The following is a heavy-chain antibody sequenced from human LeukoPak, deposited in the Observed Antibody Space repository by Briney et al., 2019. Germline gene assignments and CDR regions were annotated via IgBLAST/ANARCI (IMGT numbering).Heavy chain of an antibody. V-gene: IGHV1-18*01. Sequence: ASVKVSCKASGYTFTSYGISWVRQAPGQGLEWMGRISAYNGNTNYAQKLQGRVTMTTDTSTSTAYMELRSLRSDDTAVYYCARDLPYYYDSSGYRGRAYYFDYWGQGTLVTVSS. J-gene: IGHJ4*02. CDR2: ISAYNGNT. CDR3: ARDLPYYYDSSGYRGRAYYFDY. CDR1: GYTFTSYG. D-gene: IGHD3-22*01.